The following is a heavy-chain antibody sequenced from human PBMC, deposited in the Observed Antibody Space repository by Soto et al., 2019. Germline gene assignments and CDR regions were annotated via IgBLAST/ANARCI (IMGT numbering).Heavy chain of an antibody. J-gene: IGHJ6*02. CDR1: GGTFRSYS. D-gene: IGHD3-22*01. CDR2: IIPIFDIT. V-gene: IGHV1-69*01. Sequence: QVPLVQSGAEVKKPGSSVKVSCKASGGTFRSYSISWVRQAPGQGLEWMGGIIPIFDITNYAQKLQGRVTITADESTSTDYMELSSLGSDDTAVYYCARPDEGGYSSTHHYYYALDVWGQGTTVTV. CDR3: ARPDEGGYSSTHHYYYALDV.